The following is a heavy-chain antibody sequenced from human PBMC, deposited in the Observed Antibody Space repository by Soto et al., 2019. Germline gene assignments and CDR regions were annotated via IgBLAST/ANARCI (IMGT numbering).Heavy chain of an antibody. V-gene: IGHV4-39*02. D-gene: IGHD2-15*01. Sequence: PPQTMFLTCSVSSVSLSSSHFSWAWIWQPPGKGLDWIGSIFYSESTCYNPSLKSRVTISVDTSKNQFSLTLTSVTAAYTSVYYCARECRGVTCHWFVPWGQGTLVTVYS. CDR2: IFYSEST. CDR3: ARECRGVTCHWFVP. J-gene: IGHJ5*02. CDR1: SVSLSSSHFS.